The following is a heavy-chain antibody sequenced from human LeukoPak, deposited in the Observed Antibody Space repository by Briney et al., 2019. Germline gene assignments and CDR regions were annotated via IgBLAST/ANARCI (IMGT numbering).Heavy chain of an antibody. D-gene: IGHD3-10*01. CDR1: GGSINNYKW. CDR3: ARDGASYYDH. CDR2: IFYTGSP. V-gene: IGHV4-4*02. Sequence: SGTLSLTCAVSGGSINNYKWWSWIRQSPGKGLEWLGEIFYTGSPNYNPSFKSRITMSADKSNNQFSLILTSVTVADTAVYYCARDGASYYDHWGQGILVTVTS. J-gene: IGHJ5*02.